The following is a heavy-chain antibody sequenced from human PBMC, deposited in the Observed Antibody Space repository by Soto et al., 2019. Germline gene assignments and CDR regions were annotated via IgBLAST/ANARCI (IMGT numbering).Heavy chain of an antibody. CDR2: IRSKANSYAT. CDR1: GFTFSGSA. D-gene: IGHD6-13*01. J-gene: IGHJ6*02. CDR3: TRHVGKDPSSSWSHYYYYYGMDV. Sequence: PGGSLRLSCAASGFTFSGSAMHWVRQASGKGLEWVGRIRSKANSYATAYAASVKGRFTISRDDSKNTAYLQMNSLKTEDTAVYYCTRHVGKDPSSSWSHYYYYYGMDVWGQGTTVTVS. V-gene: IGHV3-73*01.